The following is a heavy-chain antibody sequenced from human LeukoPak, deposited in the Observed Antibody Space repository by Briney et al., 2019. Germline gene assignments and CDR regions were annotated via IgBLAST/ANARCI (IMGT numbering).Heavy chain of an antibody. CDR1: GFTFSSYA. Sequence: PGGSLRLSCAASGFTFSSYAMHWVRQAPGKGLEWVAVISYDGSHKNYADSVKGRFTISRDNSKNTVYLQMNSLRPEDTAAYYCAREGCSSTSCYEEDPDYYYYYGMDVWGKGTTVTVSS. D-gene: IGHD2-2*01. V-gene: IGHV3-30*04. CDR3: AREGCSSTSCYEEDPDYYYYYGMDV. CDR2: ISYDGSHK. J-gene: IGHJ6*04.